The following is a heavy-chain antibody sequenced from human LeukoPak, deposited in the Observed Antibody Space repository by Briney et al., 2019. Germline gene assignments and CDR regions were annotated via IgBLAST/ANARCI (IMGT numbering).Heavy chain of an antibody. J-gene: IGHJ3*02. V-gene: IGHV1-2*04. CDR1: GYTFTGYY. CDR3: ARESFYGSGSYWRGLYAFDI. D-gene: IGHD3-10*01. CDR2: INPNSGGT. Sequence: GASVKVSCKASGYTFTGYYMHWVRQAPGQGLEWMGWINPNSGGTNYAQKFQGWVTMTRDTSISTAYMELSRLRSDDTAVYYCARESFYGSGSYWRGLYAFDIWGQGTMVTVSS.